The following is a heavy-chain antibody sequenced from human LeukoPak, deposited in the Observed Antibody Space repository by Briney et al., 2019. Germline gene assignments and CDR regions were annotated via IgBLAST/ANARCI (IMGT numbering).Heavy chain of an antibody. CDR3: ARGNYYDSSGLPFDH. Sequence: SETLSLTCAVYGGSFSGYYWGWIRQPPGKGLEWIGEINHSGSANYYPSLKSRVTMSVDTSKNQFSLNLSSVTAADTAVYYCARGNYYDSSGLPFDHWGQGTLVTVSS. CDR1: GGSFSGYY. J-gene: IGHJ4*02. CDR2: INHSGSA. D-gene: IGHD3-22*01. V-gene: IGHV4-34*01.